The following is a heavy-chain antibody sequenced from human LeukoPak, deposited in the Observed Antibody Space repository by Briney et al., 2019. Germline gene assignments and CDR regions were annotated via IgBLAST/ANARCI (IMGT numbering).Heavy chain of an antibody. CDR3: AKLEYSSSIVDY. CDR1: GFIFSDYG. CDR2: ISYDGTVK. D-gene: IGHD6-6*01. V-gene: IGHV3-30*18. Sequence: GGSLRLSCAASGFIFSDYGMHWVRQAPGKGLEWMAVISYDGTVKYYADSVKGRFTISRDSSQNTLYLQMNSLRAEDTAVFYCAKLEYSSSIVDYWGQGTLVTVSS. J-gene: IGHJ4*02.